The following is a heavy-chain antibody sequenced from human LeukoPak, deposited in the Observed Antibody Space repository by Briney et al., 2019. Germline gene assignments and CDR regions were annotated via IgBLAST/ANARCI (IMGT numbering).Heavy chain of an antibody. CDR2: ISSSGTVT. D-gene: IGHD5-18*01. CDR3: VRGSEYSDGLSALFDP. CDR1: GLTFSSYE. Sequence: GGSLRLSCAASGLTFSSYEMNWVRQAPGKGPEWVSYISSSGTVTHSANSVRGRFTVSRDNAKSSLSLQMTSLRAEDTAIYYCVRGSEYSDGLSALFDPWGQGTLVTVSS. V-gene: IGHV3-48*03. J-gene: IGHJ5*02.